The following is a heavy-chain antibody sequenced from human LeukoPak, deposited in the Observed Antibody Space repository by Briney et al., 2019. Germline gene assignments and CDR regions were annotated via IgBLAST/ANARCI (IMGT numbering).Heavy chain of an antibody. V-gene: IGHV3-23*01. CDR3: AKDHGYSSGWY. CDR1: GFTFDDYA. D-gene: IGHD6-19*01. J-gene: IGHJ4*02. Sequence: PGGSLRLSCAASGFTFDDYAMSWVRQAPGKGLEWVSAISGSGGSTYYADSVKDRFTISRDNSKNTLYLQMNSLRAEDTAVYYCAKDHGYSSGWYWGQGTLVTVSS. CDR2: ISGSGGST.